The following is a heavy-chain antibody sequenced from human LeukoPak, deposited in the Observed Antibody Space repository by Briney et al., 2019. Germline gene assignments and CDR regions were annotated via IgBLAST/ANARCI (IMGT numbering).Heavy chain of an antibody. CDR2: INPNSGGT. Sequence: ASVKVSCKASVYTFTGYYMHWVRQAPGQGLEWMGWINPNSGGTKYAQKFQGRVTMTRDTSISTAYMDLSRLRSDDTAVYYCARDNSGSFGDYWGQGTLVAVSS. CDR1: VYTFTGYY. J-gene: IGHJ4*02. V-gene: IGHV1-2*02. CDR3: ARDNSGSFGDY. D-gene: IGHD6-19*01.